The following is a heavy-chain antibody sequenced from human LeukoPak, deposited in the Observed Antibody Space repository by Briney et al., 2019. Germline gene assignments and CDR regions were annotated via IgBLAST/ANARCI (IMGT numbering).Heavy chain of an antibody. V-gene: IGHV3-74*01. CDR2: INSDGSRT. CDR1: GFTFSNYW. Sequence: GGSLRLSCAASGFTFSNYWMHWVRQAPGKGLVWVSHINSDGSRTNYAACVKGRFTISRDNAKNTLYLQMNSLRAEDTAVYYCARQPDYWGQGTLVTVSS. D-gene: IGHD1-14*01. CDR3: ARQPDY. J-gene: IGHJ4*02.